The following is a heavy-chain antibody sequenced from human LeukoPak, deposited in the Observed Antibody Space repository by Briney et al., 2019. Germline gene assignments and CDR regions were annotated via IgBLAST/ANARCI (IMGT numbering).Heavy chain of an antibody. CDR3: ARVDGSCSGGSCPSGNWFDP. Sequence: SETLSLTCTVSGGSISSYYWSWIRQPPGKGLEWIGRFHTSGSTNYNPSLKSRVTISVDTSKNQFSLKLSSVTATDTAVYFCARVDGSCSGGSCPSGNWFDPWGQGTLVTVSS. D-gene: IGHD2-15*01. CDR1: GGSISSYY. V-gene: IGHV4-4*08. J-gene: IGHJ5*02. CDR2: FHTSGST.